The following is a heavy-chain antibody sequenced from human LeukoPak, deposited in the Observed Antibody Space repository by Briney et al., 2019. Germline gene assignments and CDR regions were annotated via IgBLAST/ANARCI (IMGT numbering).Heavy chain of an antibody. CDR3: AIGYSSFNY. CDR1: GGSFSGYY. Sequence: SQTLSLTCAVYGGSFSGYYWSWIRQPLGKGLEWIGEINHSGSTNYNPSLKSRVTISVDTSKNQFSLKLSSVTAADTAVYYCAIGYSSFNYWGQGTLVTVSS. V-gene: IGHV4-34*01. J-gene: IGHJ4*02. D-gene: IGHD6-19*01. CDR2: INHSGST.